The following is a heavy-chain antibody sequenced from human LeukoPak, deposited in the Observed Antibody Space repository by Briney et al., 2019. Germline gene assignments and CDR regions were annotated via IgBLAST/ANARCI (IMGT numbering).Heavy chain of an antibody. CDR3: ARGGSSGPLGGYFDY. Sequence: ASVKVSCKASGYTFTSYDINWVRQATGQGLEWMGWMNPNSGNTGYAQKFQGRVTMTRDTSTSTVYMELSSLRSEDTAVYYCARGGSSGPLGGYFDYWGQGTLVTVSS. J-gene: IGHJ4*02. CDR2: MNPNSGNT. CDR1: GYTFTSYD. D-gene: IGHD2-15*01. V-gene: IGHV1-8*01.